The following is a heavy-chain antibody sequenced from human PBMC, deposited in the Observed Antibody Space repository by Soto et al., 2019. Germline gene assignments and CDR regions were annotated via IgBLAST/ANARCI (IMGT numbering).Heavy chain of an antibody. Sequence: PGGSLRLSCAASGFSFSSYAMSWVRQAPGKGLEWVSCMSAGGGSTFHADSVKGRFTISRDNSKNTLYLQMNSLRAEDTAVYYCARDRIAAAGSLWYYGMDVWGQGTTVTVSS. V-gene: IGHV3-23*01. CDR1: GFSFSSYA. CDR2: MSAGGGST. D-gene: IGHD6-13*01. CDR3: ARDRIAAAGSLWYYGMDV. J-gene: IGHJ6*02.